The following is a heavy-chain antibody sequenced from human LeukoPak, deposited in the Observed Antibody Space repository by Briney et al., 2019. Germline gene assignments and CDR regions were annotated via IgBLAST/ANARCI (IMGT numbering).Heavy chain of an antibody. CDR3: AKTWRGYCSSTSCYRDY. Sequence: GGSLRLSCAASGFTFSSYSMNWVRQAPGKGLEWVSYISSSSSTIYYADSVKDRFTISRDNAKNSLYLQMNSLRAEDTAVYYCAKTWRGYCSSTSCYRDYWGKGTLVTVSS. D-gene: IGHD2-2*02. CDR2: ISSSSSTI. CDR1: GFTFSSYS. J-gene: IGHJ4*02. V-gene: IGHV3-48*01.